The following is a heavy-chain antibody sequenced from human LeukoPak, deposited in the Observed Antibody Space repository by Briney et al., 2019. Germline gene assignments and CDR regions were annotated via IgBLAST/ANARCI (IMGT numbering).Heavy chain of an antibody. Sequence: GGSLRLSCAASGFTFSSYAMSWVRQAPGKGLEWVSAISGSGGSTYYADSVKGRFTISRDNSKNTLYLQINSLRAEDTAVYYCAKDMLLVGATNFDYWGQGTLVTVSS. D-gene: IGHD1-26*01. CDR1: GFTFSSYA. CDR3: AKDMLLVGATNFDY. V-gene: IGHV3-23*01. J-gene: IGHJ4*02. CDR2: ISGSGGST.